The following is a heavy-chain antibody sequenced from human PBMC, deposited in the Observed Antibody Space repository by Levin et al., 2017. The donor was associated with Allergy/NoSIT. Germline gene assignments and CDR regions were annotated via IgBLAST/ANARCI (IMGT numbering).Heavy chain of an antibody. J-gene: IGHJ1*01. Sequence: GGSLRLSCAASGFTFDDYAMHWVRQAPGKGLEWVSGISWNSARLGYADSVKGRFTISRDNAKNSLDLQMNSLRVEDTAFYYCVKDEGYDYDSSGYLHFQDWGQGTLVTVSS. V-gene: IGHV3-9*01. CDR1: GFTFDDYA. CDR3: VKDEGYDYDSSGYLHFQD. D-gene: IGHD3-22*01. CDR2: ISWNSARL.